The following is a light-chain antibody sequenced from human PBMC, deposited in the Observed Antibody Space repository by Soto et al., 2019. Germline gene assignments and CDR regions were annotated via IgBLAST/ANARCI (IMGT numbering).Light chain of an antibody. CDR1: RSNIGSNA. Sequence: QSVLTQPPSASGTPGQRVTISCSGSRSNIGSNAVSWYQQLPGTAPKLLIYNDNQRPSGVPDRFSASKSGTSASLAISGLQSEDEDDYYCAAWDDSRNARGVFGGGTKLTVL. CDR2: NDN. CDR3: AAWDDSRNARGV. V-gene: IGLV1-44*01. J-gene: IGLJ3*02.